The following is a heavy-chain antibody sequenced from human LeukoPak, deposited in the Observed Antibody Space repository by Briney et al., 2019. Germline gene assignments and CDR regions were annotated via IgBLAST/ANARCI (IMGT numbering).Heavy chain of an antibody. Sequence: GRSLSLSCATSGFTFSNYGMHWVRQAPGKGLEWVAIIWYDGGKKFYGDSVKGRFTISRDNAKNSLYLQMNSLRAEDTAVYYCAREGLDTAMVDAFDIWGQGTMVTVSS. V-gene: IGHV3-33*01. CDR2: IWYDGGKK. J-gene: IGHJ3*02. CDR1: GFTFSNYG. D-gene: IGHD5-18*01. CDR3: AREGLDTAMVDAFDI.